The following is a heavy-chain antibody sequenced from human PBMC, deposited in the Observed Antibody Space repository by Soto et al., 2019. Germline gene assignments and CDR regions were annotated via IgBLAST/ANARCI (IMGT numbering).Heavy chain of an antibody. CDR3: AKGADYFHSNGNNLEYFLY. Sequence: GGSLRLSCAASGFTFRGYAMIWVRQAPGKGLEWVSTIDNSGASTRYADSVRGRFTISRDNSKNTLYLQMNSLRAEDTAVYYCAKGADYFHSNGNNLEYFLYWGQGTLVTVSS. CDR1: GFTFRGYA. CDR2: IDNSGAST. J-gene: IGHJ1*01. V-gene: IGHV3-23*05. D-gene: IGHD3-22*01.